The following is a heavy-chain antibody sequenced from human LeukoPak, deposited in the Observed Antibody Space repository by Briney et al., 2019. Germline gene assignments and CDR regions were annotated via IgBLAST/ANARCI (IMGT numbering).Heavy chain of an antibody. CDR2: ISAYNGNT. CDR3: ARLRIDIVVVPAAMGDSYYFDY. V-gene: IGHV1-18*01. D-gene: IGHD2-2*01. J-gene: IGHJ4*02. CDR1: GYTFTSYG. Sequence: ASVKVSCKASGYTFTSYGISWVRQAPGQGLEWMRWISAYNGNTNYAQKLQGRVTMITDTSTSTAYMELRSLRSDDTAVYYCARLRIDIVVVPAAMGDSYYFDYWGQGTLVTVSS.